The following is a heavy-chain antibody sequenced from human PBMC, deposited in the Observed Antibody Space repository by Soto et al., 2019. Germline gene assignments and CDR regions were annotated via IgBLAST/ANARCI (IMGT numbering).Heavy chain of an antibody. D-gene: IGHD2-2*01. V-gene: IGHV3-7*04. Sequence: EVQLVESGGGLVQPGGSLRLSCAASGFTFSSYWMSWVRQAPGKGLEWVANIKQDGSEKYYVDSVKGRFTISRDNAXXSXXLQMNSLRAEDTAVYYCARDRLYCSSTRCYSGEDYWGQGTLVTVSS. J-gene: IGHJ4*02. CDR1: GFTFSSYW. CDR2: IKQDGSEK. CDR3: ARDRLYCSSTRCYSGEDY.